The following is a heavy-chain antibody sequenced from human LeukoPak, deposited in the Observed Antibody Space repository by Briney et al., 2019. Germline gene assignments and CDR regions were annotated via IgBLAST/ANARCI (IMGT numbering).Heavy chain of an antibody. CDR3: AKALGGPWGFDY. CDR2: IYSGGST. V-gene: IGHV3-53*01. J-gene: IGHJ4*02. Sequence: GGSLRLSCAASGFSVSNNYLSWVRQPPGKGLEWVSVIYSGGSTYYADSVKGRFTISRDNSKNTLYLQMNSLRAEDTAVYYCAKALGGPWGFDYWGQGTLVTVPS. CDR1: GFSVSNNY. D-gene: IGHD1-26*01.